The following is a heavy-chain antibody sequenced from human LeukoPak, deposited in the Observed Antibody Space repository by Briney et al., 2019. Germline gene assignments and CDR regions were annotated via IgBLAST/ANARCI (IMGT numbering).Heavy chain of an antibody. V-gene: IGHV3-30*18. CDR3: AKDHVYWGNYYMDV. Sequence: TGGSLRLSCAASGFTFSSYGMHWVRQAPGEGLEWVAVILYDGSNKYYADSVKGRFTISRDNSKNTLYLQMNSLRTEDTAVYYCAKDHVYWGNYYMDVWGKGTTVTVSS. D-gene: IGHD3-16*01. J-gene: IGHJ6*03. CDR1: GFTFSSYG. CDR2: ILYDGSNK.